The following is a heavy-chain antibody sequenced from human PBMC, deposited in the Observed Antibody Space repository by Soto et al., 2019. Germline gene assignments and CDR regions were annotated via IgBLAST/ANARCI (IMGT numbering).Heavy chain of an antibody. CDR1: GYTFASYA. Sequence: QVQLVQSGAEVKKPGASVKVSCKASGYTFASYAISWMRQAPGQGLEWMGWISAYNGNTNYAQKLQGRVTMTTDTSPSTAYMALRSLRSDDTAVYYCARDPPPPDYWGQGTLVTVSS. CDR3: ARDPPPPDY. CDR2: ISAYNGNT. J-gene: IGHJ4*02. V-gene: IGHV1-18*01.